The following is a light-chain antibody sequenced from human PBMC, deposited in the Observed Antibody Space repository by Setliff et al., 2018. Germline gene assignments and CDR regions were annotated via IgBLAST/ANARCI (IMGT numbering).Light chain of an antibody. CDR1: SSNIGAGYE. CDR3: QSYDSSLRYV. V-gene: IGLV1-40*01. CDR2: NNT. J-gene: IGLJ1*01. Sequence: QSVLAQPPSVSGAPGQRVTISCSGNSSNIGAGYEVHWYQHLPGSAPKLLIHNNTVRSLGVPDRFSGSKSGTSASLDITGLQADDEADYYCQSYDSSLRYVFGSGTKVTVL.